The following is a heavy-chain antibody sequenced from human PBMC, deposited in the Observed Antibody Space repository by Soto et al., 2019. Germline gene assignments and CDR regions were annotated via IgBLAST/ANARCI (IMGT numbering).Heavy chain of an antibody. V-gene: IGHV4-59*08. D-gene: IGHD6-19*01. J-gene: IGHJ1*01. CDR3: ARLYSSGWYRPEYFQH. CDR1: GGSISSYY. CDR2: IYYSGST. Sequence: SDTLSLTCTVSGGSISSYYWSWIRQPPGKGLEWIGYIYYSGSTNYNPSLKSRVTISVDTSKNQFSLKLSSVTAADTAVYYCARLYSSGWYRPEYFQHWGQGTLVTVSS.